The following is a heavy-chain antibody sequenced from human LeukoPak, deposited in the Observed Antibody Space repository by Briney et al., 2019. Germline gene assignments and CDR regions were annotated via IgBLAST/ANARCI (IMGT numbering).Heavy chain of an antibody. CDR1: GGTFSSYA. CDR3: ARDPEYYYDSSGYYYTPEYFQH. D-gene: IGHD3-22*01. J-gene: IGHJ1*01. Sequence: SVKVSCKASGGTFSSYAISWVRQAPGQGLEWMGRIIPILGIANYAQKFQGRVTITADKSTSTAYMELSSLRSEDTAVYYCARDPEYYYDSSGYYYTPEYFQHWGQGTLVSVSS. CDR2: IIPILGIA. V-gene: IGHV1-69*04.